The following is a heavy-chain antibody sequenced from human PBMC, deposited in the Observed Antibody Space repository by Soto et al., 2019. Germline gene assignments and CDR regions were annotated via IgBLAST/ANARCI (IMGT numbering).Heavy chain of an antibody. Sequence: QVQLQESGPGLVKPSQTLSLTCTVSGGSISSGDYCWSWIRQSPGKGLEWIGHIYNRGGTYNDPSLNSRTSVLIETSKEQFDLTLNSVAAGDTAVYYYAVGLGGGKLHYWREGTLVTVSS. J-gene: IGHJ4*02. CDR1: GGSISSGDYC. CDR2: IYNRGGT. V-gene: IGHV4-30-4*01. CDR3: AVGLGGGKLHY. D-gene: IGHD6-19*01.